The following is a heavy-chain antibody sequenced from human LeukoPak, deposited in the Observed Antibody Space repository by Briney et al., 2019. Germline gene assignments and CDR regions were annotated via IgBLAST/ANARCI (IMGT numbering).Heavy chain of an antibody. J-gene: IGHJ5*02. CDR3: ARGRASGPREANWFDP. Sequence: GASVKVSCKASGYTFTSYGISWVRQAPGQGLEWMGWISAYNGNTNYAQKLQGRVTMTTDTSTSTAYMELRSLRSDDTAVYYCARGRASGPREANWFDPWGQGTLVTVSS. V-gene: IGHV1-18*01. CDR1: GYTFTSYG. D-gene: IGHD3-10*01. CDR2: ISAYNGNT.